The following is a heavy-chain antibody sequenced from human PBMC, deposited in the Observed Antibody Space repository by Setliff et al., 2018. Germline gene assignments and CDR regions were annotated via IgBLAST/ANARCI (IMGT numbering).Heavy chain of an antibody. CDR3: ARDFSTPHFGVARGSYYYYMDV. CDR1: GDSINSDF. V-gene: IGHV4-59*01. J-gene: IGHJ6*03. Sequence: PSETLSLTCNVSGDSINSDFWNWIRQPPGKGLEWIGNIYYSGGTNYNPSLESRVTISIDRPKNQFSLKLSSVTAADTAVYYCARDFSTPHFGVARGSYYYYMDVWGKGTTVTVSS. D-gene: IGHD3-3*01. CDR2: IYYSGGT.